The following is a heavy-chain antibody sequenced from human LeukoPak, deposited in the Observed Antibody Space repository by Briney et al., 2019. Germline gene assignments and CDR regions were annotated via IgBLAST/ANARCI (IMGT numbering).Heavy chain of an antibody. J-gene: IGHJ3*02. CDR1: GGPISSSSYY. CDR2: IYYSGST. Sequence: SETLSLTCTVSGGPISSSSYYWGWIRQPPGKGLEWIGSIYYSGSTYYNPSLKSRVTISVDTSKNQFSLKLSSVTAADTAVYYCASPNDCGGDCYPLDAFDIWGQGTMVTVSS. V-gene: IGHV4-39*01. D-gene: IGHD2-21*01. CDR3: ASPNDCGGDCYPLDAFDI.